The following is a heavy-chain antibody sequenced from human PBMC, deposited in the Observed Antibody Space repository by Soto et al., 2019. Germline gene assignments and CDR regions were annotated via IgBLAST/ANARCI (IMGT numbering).Heavy chain of an antibody. CDR2: ISAYNGNT. V-gene: IGHV1-18*01. J-gene: IGHJ4*02. D-gene: IGHD3-10*01. CDR1: GYTFTSYG. Sequence: QVQLVQSGAEVKKPGASVKVSCKASGYTFTSYGISWVRQAPGQGLEWMGWISAYNGNTNYAQKLQGRVTMTTDTSTSKAYRELRSVRYDDTAVYYCARVGVLLWFGELFSYFDYWGQGTLVTVSS. CDR3: ARVGVLLWFGELFSYFDY.